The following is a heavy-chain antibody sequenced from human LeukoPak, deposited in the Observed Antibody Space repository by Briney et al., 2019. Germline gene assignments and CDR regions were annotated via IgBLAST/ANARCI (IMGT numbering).Heavy chain of an antibody. V-gene: IGHV3-7*01. J-gene: IGHJ4*02. CDR2: INKDGSQK. Sequence: GGSLRLSCGASGITFSNYYMTWVRQAPGKGLEWVANINKDGSQKHYVDSVRGRFTISRDDAKKSLYLEMNNLRADDTAVYYCASGGGYLVDYWGRGTLVTVSS. CDR3: ASGGGYLVDY. CDR1: GITFSNYY. D-gene: IGHD5-18*01.